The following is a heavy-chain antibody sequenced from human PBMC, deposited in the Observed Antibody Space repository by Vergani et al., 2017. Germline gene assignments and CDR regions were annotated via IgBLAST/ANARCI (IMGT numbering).Heavy chain of an antibody. CDR1: GSSISSYY. V-gene: IGHV4-59*01. CDR3: AREGHYYDRVPLGMDV. CDR2: IYYSGST. J-gene: IGHJ6*02. Sequence: QVQLQESGPGLVKPSETLSLTCTVSGSSISSYYWSWIRQPPGKGLEWIGYIYYSGSTNYNPSLKSRVTISGDTSKNQFSLKLSSVTAADTAVYYCAREGHYYDRVPLGMDVWGQGTTVTVSS. D-gene: IGHD3-22*01.